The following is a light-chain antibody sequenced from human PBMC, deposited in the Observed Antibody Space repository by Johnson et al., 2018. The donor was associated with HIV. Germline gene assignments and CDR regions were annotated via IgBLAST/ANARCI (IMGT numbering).Light chain of an antibody. CDR2: DNN. Sequence: QSVLTQPPSVSAAPGQKVTISCSGSSSNIENNFVSWYQQFPGTAPKLLIYDNNKRPSEIPDRFSGSKSGTSATLGITGLQTGDEADYYCGTWDSSLRVGFFGTGTKVTVL. J-gene: IGLJ1*01. CDR3: GTWDSSLRVGF. V-gene: IGLV1-51*01. CDR1: SSNIENNF.